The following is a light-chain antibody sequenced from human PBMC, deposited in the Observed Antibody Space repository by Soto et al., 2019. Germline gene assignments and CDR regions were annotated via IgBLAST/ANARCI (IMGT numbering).Light chain of an antibody. CDR3: SSYTSSSIDYV. J-gene: IGLJ1*01. Sequence: QSALTQPPSASGSPGQSVTIPCTGTNSDVGGYNYVSWYQQYPGKAPKLIIYEVTRRPSGVPDRFSGSKSGNTASLTISGLQAEDEADYYCSSYTSSSIDYVFGTGTKLTVL. V-gene: IGLV2-8*01. CDR1: NSDVGGYNY. CDR2: EVT.